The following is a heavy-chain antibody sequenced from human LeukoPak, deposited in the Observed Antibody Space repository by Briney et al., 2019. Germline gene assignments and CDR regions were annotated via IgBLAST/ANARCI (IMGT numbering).Heavy chain of an antibody. CDR2: IKEDGSQK. CDR3: ARGFGDC. J-gene: IGHJ4*02. CDR1: GFTFSRSW. D-gene: IGHD3-10*01. Sequence: PGGSLRLSCAASGFTFSRSWMIWVRQAPGKGLEWVANIKEDGSQKFYVDSVKGRFTISRDNARNSLYLQMSNLRAEDTAVYYCARGFGDCWGQGTLVTVSS. V-gene: IGHV3-7*04.